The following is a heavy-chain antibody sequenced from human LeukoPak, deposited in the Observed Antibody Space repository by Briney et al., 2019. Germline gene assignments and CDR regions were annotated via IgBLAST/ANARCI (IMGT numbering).Heavy chain of an antibody. CDR1: GFNFSRYS. J-gene: IGHJ3*02. V-gene: IGHV3-48*01. Sequence: GGSLRLSCTASGFNFSRYSMKWVRQAPGKGLEWVSYISSSGSTIYYADSVKGRFTISREKAKNSLYLQMNSLRAEDTAVYYCARRSAAKDAFDIWGQGTKVTVSS. D-gene: IGHD6-25*01. CDR2: ISSSGSTI. CDR3: ARRSAAKDAFDI.